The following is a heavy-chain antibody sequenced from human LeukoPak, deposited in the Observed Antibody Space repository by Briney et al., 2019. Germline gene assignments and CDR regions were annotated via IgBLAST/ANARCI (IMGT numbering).Heavy chain of an antibody. CDR3: ARCSGGSCYSGDY. CDR1: GFTFSSYG. CDR2: IWYDGSNK. D-gene: IGHD2-15*01. J-gene: IGHJ4*02. Sequence: GRSLRLSCAASGFTFSSYGMHWVRQAPGKGLEWVAVIWYDGSNKYYADSVKGRFTISRDNSKNTLYLQMNSLRAEDTVVYYCARCSGGSCYSGDYWGQGTLVTVSS. V-gene: IGHV3-33*01.